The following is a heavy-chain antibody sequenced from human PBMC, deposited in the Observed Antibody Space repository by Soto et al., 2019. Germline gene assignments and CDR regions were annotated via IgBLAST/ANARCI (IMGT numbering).Heavy chain of an antibody. Sequence: EVQLLESGGGLVQPGGSLRLSCAASRFTFSTYAMSWVRQAPGKGLEWVSAISGSGGSTYYADSVKGRFTISRDNSKNMLYLQMNSLRAEDTAVYYCAKDLVLRYFDWLPQYFDYWGQGTLVTVSS. CDR3: AKDLVLRYFDWLPQYFDY. CDR2: ISGSGGST. CDR1: RFTFSTYA. V-gene: IGHV3-23*01. J-gene: IGHJ4*02. D-gene: IGHD3-9*01.